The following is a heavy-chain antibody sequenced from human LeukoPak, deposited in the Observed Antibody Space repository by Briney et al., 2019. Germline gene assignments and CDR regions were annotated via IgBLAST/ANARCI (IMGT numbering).Heavy chain of an antibody. D-gene: IGHD6-6*01. CDR3: ARHARSYWYFDL. J-gene: IGHJ2*01. CDR2: IYYSGST. CDR1: GGSISSSSYY. V-gene: IGHV4-39*01. Sequence: SETLSLTCTVSGGSISSSSYYWGWIRQPPGKGLEWIGSIYYSGSTYYSPSLKSRVTISVDTSKNQFSLKLSSVTAADTAVYYCARHARSYWYFDLWGRGTLVTVSS.